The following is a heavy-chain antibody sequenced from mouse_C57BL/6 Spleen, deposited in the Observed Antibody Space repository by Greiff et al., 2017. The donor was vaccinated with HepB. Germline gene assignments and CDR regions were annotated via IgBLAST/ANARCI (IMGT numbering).Heavy chain of an antibody. J-gene: IGHJ2*01. Sequence: QVQLQQSGPELVKPGASVKISCKASGYSFTSYYIHWVKQRPGQGLEWIGWIYPGSGNTKYNEKFKGKATLTADTSSSTAYMQLSSLTSEDSAVYYCAREGITTALDYFDYWGQGSTLTVSS. D-gene: IGHD1-2*01. CDR1: GYSFTSYY. CDR2: IYPGSGNT. CDR3: AREGITTALDYFDY. V-gene: IGHV1-66*01.